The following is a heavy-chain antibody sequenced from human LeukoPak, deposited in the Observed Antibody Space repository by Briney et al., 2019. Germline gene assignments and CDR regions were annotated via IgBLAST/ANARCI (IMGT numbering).Heavy chain of an antibody. CDR3: VGADYAGYYFDY. J-gene: IGHJ4*02. CDR2: INHSGST. V-gene: IGHV4-34*01. D-gene: IGHD4-17*01. CDR1: GGSFSGYY. Sequence: SETLSLTWAVYGGSFSGYYWSWIRQPPGKGLEWIGEINHSGSTNYNPSLKSRVTISVDTSKNQFSLKLSSVTAADTAVYYCVGADYAGYYFDYWGQGTLVTVSS.